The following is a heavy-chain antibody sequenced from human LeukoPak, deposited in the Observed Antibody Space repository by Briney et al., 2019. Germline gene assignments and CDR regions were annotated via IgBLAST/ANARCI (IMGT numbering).Heavy chain of an antibody. CDR3: ARRKNIGSSSHFDY. Sequence: ASVTVSFKASGGIFTIYAISWVRQPPGQGLEWMGGIITIYGTANYAQKYQGRVTITADESTSTAYMELSGLRSEDTAVYYCARRKNIGSSSHFDYWGQGTLVTVSS. CDR1: GGIFTIYA. J-gene: IGHJ4*02. CDR2: IITIYGTA. V-gene: IGHV1-69*01. D-gene: IGHD6-13*01.